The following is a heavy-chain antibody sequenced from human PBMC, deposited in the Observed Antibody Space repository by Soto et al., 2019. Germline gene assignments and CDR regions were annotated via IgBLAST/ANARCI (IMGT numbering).Heavy chain of an antibody. CDR3: ARVGGQGLATYTLYYFES. CDR2: ISAYNGNT. CDR1: GYTFTSYG. D-gene: IGHD6-19*01. J-gene: IGHJ4*02. Sequence: ASVKVSCKASGYTFTSYGISWVRQAPGQGLEWMGWISAYNGNTNYAQKLQGRVTMTTDTSTSTAYMELRSLRSDDTAVYYCARVGGQGLATYTLYYFESWGQGTLVTVSS. V-gene: IGHV1-18*01.